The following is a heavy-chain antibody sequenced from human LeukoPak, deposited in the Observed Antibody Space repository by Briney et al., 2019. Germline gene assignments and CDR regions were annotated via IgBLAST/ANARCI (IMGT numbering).Heavy chain of an antibody. D-gene: IGHD6-13*01. CDR2: IYHSGST. CDR3: ARASGSSWYGGAFDI. Sequence: SETLSLTCAVSGGSISSSNWWSWVRQPPGKGLEWIGEIYHSGSTNYNPSLKSRVTISVDKSKNQFSLKLSSVTAADTAVYYCARASGSSWYGGAFDIWGQGTMVTVSS. V-gene: IGHV4-4*02. J-gene: IGHJ3*02. CDR1: GGSISSSNW.